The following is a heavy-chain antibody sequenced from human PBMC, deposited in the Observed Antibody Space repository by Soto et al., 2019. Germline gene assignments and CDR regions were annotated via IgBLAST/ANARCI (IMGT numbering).Heavy chain of an antibody. J-gene: IGHJ3*02. V-gene: IGHV3-15*01. D-gene: IGHD5-12*01. CDR3: TTDPPDDQRSQTDYFDI. Sequence: GGSLRLSCAASGFTFSNAWMSWVRQAPGKGLEWVGRIKSKTDGGTTDYAAPVKGRFTISRDDSKNTLYLQMNSLKTEDTAVYYCTTDPPDDQRSQTDYFDIWGQGTMVT. CDR2: IKSKTDGGTT. CDR1: GFTFSNAW.